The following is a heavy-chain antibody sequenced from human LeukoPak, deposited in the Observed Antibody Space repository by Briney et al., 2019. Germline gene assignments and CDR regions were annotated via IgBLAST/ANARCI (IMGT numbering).Heavy chain of an antibody. J-gene: IGHJ6*02. CDR1: GFTFSSYG. CDR3: ARDGLRFLEWFSEPHYYYYYGMDV. Sequence: GRSLRLSCAASGFTFSSYGMHWVRQAPGKGLEWVAVIWYDGSNKYYADSVKGRFTISRDNSKNTLYLQMNSLRAEDTAVYYCARDGLRFLEWFSEPHYYYYYGMDVWGQGTTVTVSS. CDR2: IWYDGSNK. D-gene: IGHD3-3*01. V-gene: IGHV3-33*01.